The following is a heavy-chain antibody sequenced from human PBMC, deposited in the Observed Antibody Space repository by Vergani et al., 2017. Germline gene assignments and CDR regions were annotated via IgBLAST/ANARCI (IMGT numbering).Heavy chain of an antibody. CDR3: ARRAWMGGYCSSTSCSLDAFDI. CDR1: GYTFTSYG. J-gene: IGHJ3*02. Sequence: QVQLVQSGAEVKKPGASVKVSCKASGYTFTSYGISWVRQAPGQGLEWMGWISAYNGNTNYAQKVQGRVTMTTDTSTSTAYMELRSLRSDDTAVYYCARRAWMGGYCSSTSCSLDAFDIWGQGTMVTVSS. V-gene: IGHV1-18*01. D-gene: IGHD2-2*03. CDR2: ISAYNGNT.